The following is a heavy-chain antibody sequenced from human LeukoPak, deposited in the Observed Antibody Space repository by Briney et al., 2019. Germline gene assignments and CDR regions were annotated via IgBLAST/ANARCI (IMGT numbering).Heavy chain of an antibody. D-gene: IGHD3-22*01. Sequence: SVKVSCKASGGTFSSYAISWVRQAPGQGLEWMGGIIPIFGTANYAQKFQGRVTITADKSTSTAYMELSSLRSEDTAVYYCARVPYYDSSGYLGRSWFDPWGQGTLVTVSS. V-gene: IGHV1-69*06. CDR2: IIPIFGTA. CDR3: ARVPYYDSSGYLGRSWFDP. J-gene: IGHJ5*02. CDR1: GGTFSSYA.